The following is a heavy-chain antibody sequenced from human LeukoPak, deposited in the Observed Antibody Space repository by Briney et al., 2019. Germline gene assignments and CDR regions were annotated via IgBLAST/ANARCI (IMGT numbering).Heavy chain of an antibody. D-gene: IGHD2-2*01. Sequence: GGTLRLSCAASGFTFSSYEMNWVRQAPGKGLEWVSYISSSGSSIYYADSVKGRFTISRDNAKNSLYLQMNSLRAEDTAVYYCARDPRWSSMSCYRSSFYGMDVWGQGTTVTVSS. CDR1: GFTFSSYE. CDR2: ISSSGSSI. J-gene: IGHJ6*02. V-gene: IGHV3-48*03. CDR3: ARDPRWSSMSCYRSSFYGMDV.